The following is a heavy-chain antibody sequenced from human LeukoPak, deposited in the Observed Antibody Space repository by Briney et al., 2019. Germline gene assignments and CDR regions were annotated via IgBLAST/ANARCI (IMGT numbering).Heavy chain of an antibody. CDR3: ARAHRYCSSTSCSSTYFDY. Sequence: GGSLRLSCAASGFTFSSYAMSWVRQAPGKGLEWVSYISSSSSTIYYADSVKGRFTISRDNAKNSLYLQMNSLRAEDTAVYYCARAHRYCSSTSCSSTYFDYWGQGTLVTVSS. CDR1: GFTFSSYA. D-gene: IGHD2-2*01. J-gene: IGHJ4*02. CDR2: ISSSSSTI. V-gene: IGHV3-48*01.